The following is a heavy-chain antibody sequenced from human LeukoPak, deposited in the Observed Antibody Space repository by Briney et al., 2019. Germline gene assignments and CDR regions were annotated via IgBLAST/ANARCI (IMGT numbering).Heavy chain of an antibody. CDR2: INSDGTST. CDR3: SLGQAHGMDV. J-gene: IGHJ6*02. D-gene: IGHD3-16*01. V-gene: IGHV3-74*01. Sequence: GGSLRPSCAASGFTFSSYWMHWVRQAPGKGQMWVSRINSDGTSTSYADSVKGRFTISRDNAKNTLYLQMNSLRAEDTAVYYCSLGQAHGMDVWGQGTTVTVSS. CDR1: GFTFSSYW.